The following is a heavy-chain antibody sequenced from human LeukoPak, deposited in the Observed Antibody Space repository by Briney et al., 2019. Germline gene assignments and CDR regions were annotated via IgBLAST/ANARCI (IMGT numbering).Heavy chain of an antibody. CDR2: ISGSGGST. D-gene: IGHD3-10*01. V-gene: IGHV3-23*01. J-gene: IGHJ4*02. Sequence: GGSLRLSCAASGFTFSSYAVSWVRQAPGKGLEWVSAISGSGGSTYHADSVKGRFTISRDNSKNTLYLQMNSLRAEDTAVYYCAKGHYGSGRTYFDYWGQGTLVTVSS. CDR1: GFTFSSYA. CDR3: AKGHYGSGRTYFDY.